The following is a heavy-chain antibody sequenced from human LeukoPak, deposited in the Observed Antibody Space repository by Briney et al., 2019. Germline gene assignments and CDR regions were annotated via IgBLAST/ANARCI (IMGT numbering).Heavy chain of an antibody. CDR2: IDHSGST. V-gene: IGHV4-34*01. J-gene: IGHJ6*02. CDR3: ARKGMDV. CDR1: GGSFSGYY. Sequence: SETLSLTCAVYGGSFSGYYWSWIRQPPGKGLEWIGEIDHSGSTNYNPSLKSRVTISVDTSKNQFSLKLSSVTAADTAVYYCARKGMDVWGQGTTVTVSS.